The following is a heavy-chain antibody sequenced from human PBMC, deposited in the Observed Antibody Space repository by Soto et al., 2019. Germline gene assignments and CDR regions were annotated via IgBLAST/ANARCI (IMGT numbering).Heavy chain of an antibody. CDR2: IYYSGST. J-gene: IGHJ4*02. V-gene: IGHV4-30-4*01. D-gene: IGHD3-22*01. CDR3: ARRSYYYDSSGYSHY. CDR1: GGSISSGDYY. Sequence: QVQLQESGPGLVKPSQTLSLTCTVSGGSISSGDYYWSWIRQPPGKGLEWIGYIYYSGSTYYNPSLKSRVPIQVPPSKNQFSLTLSSLPAADTAVYYCARRSYYYDSSGYSHYWGQGTLVTVSS.